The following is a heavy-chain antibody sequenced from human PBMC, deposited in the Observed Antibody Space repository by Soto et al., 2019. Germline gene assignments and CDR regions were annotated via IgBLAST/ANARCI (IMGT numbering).Heavy chain of an antibody. Sequence: PGGSLKLCCAASGFTFSTYSMDGVRQAPGKGLEWVSSISSSSSYIYYADSVKGRFTISRDNAKNSLYLQMNSLRAEDTAVYHCARDFTRFDYWGQGTLVTVSS. CDR3: ARDFTRFDY. V-gene: IGHV3-21*01. CDR1: GFTFSTYS. CDR2: ISSSSSYI. J-gene: IGHJ4*02.